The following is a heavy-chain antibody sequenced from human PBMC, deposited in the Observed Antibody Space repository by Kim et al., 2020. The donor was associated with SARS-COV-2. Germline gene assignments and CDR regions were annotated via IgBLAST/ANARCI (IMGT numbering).Heavy chain of an antibody. D-gene: IGHD5-12*01. Sequence: GGSLRLSCAASGFIFSSYAMHWVRQAPGKGLVWVAVVKNDGETTNYADSLRGRFTISRDNSRDTLFLQMNSLRDEDTAVYYCARDPNHGYNFLDFWGQGTLVTVSS. V-gene: IGHV3-30*04. J-gene: IGHJ4*02. CDR3: ARDPNHGYNFLDF. CDR1: GFIFSSYA. CDR2: VKNDGETT.